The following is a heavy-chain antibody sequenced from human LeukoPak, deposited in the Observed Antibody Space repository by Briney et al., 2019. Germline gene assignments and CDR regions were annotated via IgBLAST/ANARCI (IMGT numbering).Heavy chain of an antibody. CDR2: IVPIFGTA. Sequence: SVKVSCKASGYTFTNYYIHWMRQAPGQGLEWMGGIVPIFGTANYAQKFQGRVTITADESTSTAYMELSSLRSEDTAVYYCASYGGKGDYWGQGTLVTVSS. CDR3: ASYGGKGDY. CDR1: GYTFTNYY. J-gene: IGHJ4*02. D-gene: IGHD4-23*01. V-gene: IGHV1-69*13.